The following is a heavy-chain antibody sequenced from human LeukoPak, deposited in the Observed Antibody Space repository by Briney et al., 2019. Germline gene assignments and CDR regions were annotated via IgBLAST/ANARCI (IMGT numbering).Heavy chain of an antibody. CDR3: ARDQGTRYFDY. V-gene: IGHV3-11*06. CDR2: ISSSSSYT. J-gene: IGHJ4*02. CDR1: GFIFSNFV. Sequence: GGSLRLSCAASGFIFSNFVMHWVRQAPGKGLEWVSYISSSSSYTNYADSVKGRFTISRDNAKNSLYLQMNSLRAEDTAVYYCARDQGTRYFDYWGQGTLVTVSS. D-gene: IGHD1-1*01.